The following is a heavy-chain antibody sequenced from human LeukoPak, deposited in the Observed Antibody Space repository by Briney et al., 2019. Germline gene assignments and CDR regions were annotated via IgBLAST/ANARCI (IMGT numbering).Heavy chain of an antibody. D-gene: IGHD2-8*01. Sequence: GGSLRLSCAASGFTFSSYSMNWVRQAPGKGLEWVSVIYSGGSTYYADSVKGRFTISRDNSKNTLYLQMNSLRAEDTAVYYCARVNGGYYLDYWGQGTLVTVSS. CDR3: ARVNGGYYLDY. V-gene: IGHV3-66*01. J-gene: IGHJ4*02. CDR2: IYSGGST. CDR1: GFTFSSYS.